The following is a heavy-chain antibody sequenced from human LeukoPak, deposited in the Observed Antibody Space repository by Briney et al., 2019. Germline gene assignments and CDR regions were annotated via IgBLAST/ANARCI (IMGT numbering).Heavy chain of an antibody. V-gene: IGHV3-23*01. CDR2: IRGSGGGT. CDR1: GFTFNSYA. CDR3: AKDNSFGSVGAFDI. J-gene: IGHJ3*02. D-gene: IGHD2/OR15-2a*01. Sequence: PGGSLRLSCAASGFTFNSYAMSWVRQAPGKGLEWVSAIRGSGGGTYYADSVKGRFTISRDNSKNSLYLQMNSLRTEDTALYYCAKDNSFGSVGAFDIWGQGTMVTVSS.